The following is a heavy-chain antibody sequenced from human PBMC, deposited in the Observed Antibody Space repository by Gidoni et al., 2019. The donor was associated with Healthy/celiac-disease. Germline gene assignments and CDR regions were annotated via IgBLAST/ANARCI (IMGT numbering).Heavy chain of an antibody. CDR2: IYYSGST. CDR3: ARGPRVDYFDY. J-gene: IGHJ4*02. Sequence: QVQLQESGPGLVKPSETLSLTCPVSGGSISSYYWSWIRQPPGKGLEWIGYIYYSGSTNYNPSLKSRVTISVDTSKNQFSLKLSSVTAADTAVYYCARGPRVDYFDYWGQGTLVTVSS. CDR1: GGSISSYY. D-gene: IGHD2-2*01. V-gene: IGHV4-59*01.